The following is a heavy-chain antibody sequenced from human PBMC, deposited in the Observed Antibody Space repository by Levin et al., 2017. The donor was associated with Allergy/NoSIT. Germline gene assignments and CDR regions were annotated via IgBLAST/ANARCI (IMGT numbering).Heavy chain of an antibody. CDR1: GGSFSGYY. J-gene: IGHJ4*02. CDR3: ASRSAIAAAEDY. V-gene: IGHV4-34*01. CDR2: INHSGST. D-gene: IGHD6-13*01. Sequence: SETLSLTCAVYGGSFSGYYWSWIRQPPGKGLEWIGEINHSGSTNYNPSLKSRVTISVDTSKNQFSLKLSSVTAADTAVYYCASRSAIAAAEDYWGQGTLVTVSS.